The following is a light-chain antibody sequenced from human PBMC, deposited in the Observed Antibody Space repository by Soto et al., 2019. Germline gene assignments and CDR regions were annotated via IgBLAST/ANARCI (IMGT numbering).Light chain of an antibody. CDR2: DVS. CDR1: SSDVAEYKY. V-gene: IGLV2-14*03. Sequence: QSVLTQPASVSGSPGQSMTISCTETSSDVAEYKYVSWYQQHPGRAPKLIIYDVSNRPSGVSNRFSGSKSGGTASLTISGLQAEDEADYYCSAYTTSIALYVFGAGTKVTVL. CDR3: SAYTTSIALYV. J-gene: IGLJ1*01.